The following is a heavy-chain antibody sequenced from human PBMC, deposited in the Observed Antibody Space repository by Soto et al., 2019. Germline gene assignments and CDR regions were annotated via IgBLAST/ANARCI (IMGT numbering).Heavy chain of an antibody. CDR3: AGHAPYGGVPVDL. J-gene: IGHJ4*02. CDR1: GGSISGSISY. D-gene: IGHD4-17*01. Sequence: QLQLQESGPRLVKPSETLSLTCTVSGGSISGSISYWGWIRQPPEKGLEWIGSIYSAGATSYCPSLKTPVRPYVDTSKTQCSLSLTSATAAGAAGYVWAGHAPYGGVPVDLWGQGALVTVSS. V-gene: IGHV4-39*01. CDR2: IYSAGAT.